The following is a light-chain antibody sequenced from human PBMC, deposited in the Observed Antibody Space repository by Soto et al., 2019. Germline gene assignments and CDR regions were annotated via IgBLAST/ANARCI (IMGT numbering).Light chain of an antibody. CDR1: QSVSSSY. CDR2: GAS. J-gene: IGKJ1*01. Sequence: EIVLTQSPGTLSLSPGERATLSCRASQSVSSSYLAWYQQKPGQAPRLLIYGASSRATGIPDRFSGSGSGTDFTLTISRLGPEDFAVYYCQQYGSSPPKTFGQGTKVEIK. CDR3: QQYGSSPPKT. V-gene: IGKV3-20*01.